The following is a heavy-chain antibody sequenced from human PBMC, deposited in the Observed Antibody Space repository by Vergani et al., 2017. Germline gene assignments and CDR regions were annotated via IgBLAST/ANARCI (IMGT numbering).Heavy chain of an antibody. D-gene: IGHD4-17*01. CDR3: ARDPGGGDYGFY. Sequence: QVQLQESGPGLVKPPGTLSLTCAVSGGSISSSNWWSWVRQPPGKGLEWIGEIYHSGSNNYNPSLKSRVTISVDKSTNQFSLKLSSVTAADTAVYYCARDPGGGDYGFYWGQGALVTVSS. J-gene: IGHJ4*02. V-gene: IGHV4-4*03. CDR2: IYHSGSN. CDR1: GGSISSSNW.